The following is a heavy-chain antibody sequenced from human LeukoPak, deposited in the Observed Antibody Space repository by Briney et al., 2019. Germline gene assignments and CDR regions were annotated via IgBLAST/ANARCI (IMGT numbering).Heavy chain of an antibody. CDR1: GFTFSSYG. Sequence: GGSLRLSCAASGFTFSSYGMHWVRQAPGKGLEGVAVISYDGDNKYYADSVKGRFTISRDDSKNTLYLQMNRLRAEDTAVYYCAKGSGWEMSYYYYYMDVWGKGTTVTISS. D-gene: IGHD1-26*01. CDR2: ISYDGDNK. J-gene: IGHJ6*03. V-gene: IGHV3-30*18. CDR3: AKGSGWEMSYYYYYMDV.